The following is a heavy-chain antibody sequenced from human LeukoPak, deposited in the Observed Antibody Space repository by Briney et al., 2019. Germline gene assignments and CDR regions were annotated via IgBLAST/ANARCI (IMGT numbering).Heavy chain of an antibody. Sequence: GGSLRLSCAVSGFTFSSYSMNWVRQAPGKGLEGVSSISSSSSYIYYADSVKGRFTISRDNAKNSLYLQMNSLRAEDTAVYYCARDNQRWLQLGAFDIWGQGTMVTVSS. CDR3: ARDNQRWLQLGAFDI. CDR1: GFTFSSYS. V-gene: IGHV3-21*01. D-gene: IGHD5-24*01. J-gene: IGHJ3*02. CDR2: ISSSSSYI.